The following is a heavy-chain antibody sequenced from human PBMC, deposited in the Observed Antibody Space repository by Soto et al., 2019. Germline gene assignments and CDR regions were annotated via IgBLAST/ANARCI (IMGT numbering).Heavy chain of an antibody. V-gene: IGHV1-69*01. CDR3: ARGLPDYDSSSYPAADAFDI. Sequence: QVQLVQSGAEVKKPGSSVKVSCKASGGTFSSYAISWVRQAPGQGLEWMGGIIPIFGTANYAQKFQGRVTITADESTSTAYMELSSLRSEDTAVYYCARGLPDYDSSSYPAADAFDIWGQGTMVTVSS. CDR2: IIPIFGTA. D-gene: IGHD3-22*01. J-gene: IGHJ3*02. CDR1: GGTFSSYA.